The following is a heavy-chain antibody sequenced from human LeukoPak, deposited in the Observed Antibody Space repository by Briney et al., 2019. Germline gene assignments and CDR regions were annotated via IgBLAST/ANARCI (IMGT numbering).Heavy chain of an antibody. Sequence: SETLSLTCTVSAGSISHYYWSWIRQPAGKGLEWIGRIYSSGNTDYNPSLKSRVTLSVDRSMNQFSLRLTTLTAADTAIYYCARGLGYTAPFFDYWGQGTLVTVSS. J-gene: IGHJ4*02. D-gene: IGHD3-16*02. CDR1: AGSISHYY. V-gene: IGHV4-4*07. CDR2: IYSSGNT. CDR3: ARGLGYTAPFFDY.